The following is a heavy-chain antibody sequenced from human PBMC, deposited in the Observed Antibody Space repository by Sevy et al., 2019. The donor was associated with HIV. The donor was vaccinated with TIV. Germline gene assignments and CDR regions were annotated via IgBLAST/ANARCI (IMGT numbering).Heavy chain of an antibody. V-gene: IGHV3-72*01. J-gene: IGHJ4*02. CDR1: GFTFSDHY. CDR3: ASHAGIAAAGRVFDY. Sequence: GGSLRLSCAASGFTFSDHYMEWVRQAPGKGLEWVGRTRNKADSYTTEYAADVKGCFTISRDDSKNSLNLQMNSLKTEDTAVYYCASHAGIAAAGRVFDYWGQGSLVTVSS. CDR2: TRNKADSYTT. D-gene: IGHD6-13*01.